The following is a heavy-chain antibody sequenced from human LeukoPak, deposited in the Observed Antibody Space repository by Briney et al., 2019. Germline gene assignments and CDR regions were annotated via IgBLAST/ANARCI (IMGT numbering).Heavy chain of an antibody. CDR1: GGSISSSSYY. CDR3: ARLRGYYGDLRPDY. Sequence: PSETLSLTCTVSGGSISSSSYYWGWIRQPPGKGLEWIGSIYYSGSTYYNPSLKSRVTISVDTSKNQFSLKLSSVTAADTAVYYCARLRGYYGDLRPDYWGQGTLVTVSS. CDR2: IYYSGST. J-gene: IGHJ4*02. D-gene: IGHD4-17*01. V-gene: IGHV4-39*01.